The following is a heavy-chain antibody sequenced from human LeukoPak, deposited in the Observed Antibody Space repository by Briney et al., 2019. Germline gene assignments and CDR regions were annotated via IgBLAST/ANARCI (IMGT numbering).Heavy chain of an antibody. CDR1: GFTFSSYS. CDR3: ARDGYSGSYIY. CDR2: ISSSSSTI. J-gene: IGHJ4*02. D-gene: IGHD1-26*01. Sequence: GGSLRLSCAASGFTFSSYSMNWVRQAPGKGLEWVSYISSSSSTIYYADSVKGRFTISRDNAKNSLYLQMNSLRAEDTAVYYCARDGYSGSYIYWGQGTLVTVSS. V-gene: IGHV3-48*01.